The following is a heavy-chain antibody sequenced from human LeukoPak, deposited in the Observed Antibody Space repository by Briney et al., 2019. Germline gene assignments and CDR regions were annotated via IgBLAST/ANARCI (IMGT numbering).Heavy chain of an antibody. Sequence: SETLSLTCTVSGGSFSSYYWSWIRLPPGKGPGWIGYVYYSGSTNYNPSLKSRVTISVDTSKNQFSLKLSSVTAADTAAYYCARGRLARAPYFDYWGQGTLVTVSS. V-gene: IGHV4-59*01. CDR2: VYYSGST. J-gene: IGHJ4*02. CDR1: GGSFSSYY. CDR3: ARGRLARAPYFDY. D-gene: IGHD3-10*01.